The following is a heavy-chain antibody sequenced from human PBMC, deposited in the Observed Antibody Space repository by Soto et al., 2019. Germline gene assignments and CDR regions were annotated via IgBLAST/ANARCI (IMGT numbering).Heavy chain of an antibody. CDR3: ARVYGDYLDY. D-gene: IGHD4-17*01. J-gene: IGHJ4*02. CDR2: IYYSGST. CDR1: GGSISSYY. Sequence: ASGTPSLTRTVSGGSISSYYWSWIPQPPGKGLEWIGYIYYSGSTNYNPSLKSRVTISVDTSKNQFSLSLKLSSVTAADTAVYYCARVYGDYLDYWGQGTLVTVSS. V-gene: IGHV4-59*01.